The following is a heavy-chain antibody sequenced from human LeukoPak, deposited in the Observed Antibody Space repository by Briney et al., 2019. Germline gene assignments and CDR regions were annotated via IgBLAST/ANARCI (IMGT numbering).Heavy chain of an antibody. CDR2: IYPGDSDT. J-gene: IGHJ5*02. V-gene: IGHV5-51*01. D-gene: IGHD4-17*01. Sequence: GESLQISCKGSGYSFTSYWIGWVRQMPGKGLEWMGIIYPGDSDTRYSPSFQGQVTISADKSISTAYLQWSSLKASDTAMYYCARLGDYGDYASGFDPWGQGTLVTVSS. CDR3: ARLGDYGDYASGFDP. CDR1: GYSFTSYW.